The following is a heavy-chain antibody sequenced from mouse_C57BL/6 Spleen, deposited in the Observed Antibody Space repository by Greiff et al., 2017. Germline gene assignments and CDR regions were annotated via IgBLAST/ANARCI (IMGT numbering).Heavy chain of an antibody. CDR1: GFNIKDDY. D-gene: IGHD1-1*01. J-gene: IGHJ2*01. CDR3: TLYYYGSSYYFDY. Sequence: EVKLEESGAELVRPGASVKLSCTASGFNIKDDYMHWVKQMPEQGLEWIGWIDPENGDTEYASKFQGKATITADTSSNTAYLQLSSLTSEDTAVYYCTLYYYGSSYYFDYWGQGTTLSVSS. V-gene: IGHV14-4*01. CDR2: IDPENGDT.